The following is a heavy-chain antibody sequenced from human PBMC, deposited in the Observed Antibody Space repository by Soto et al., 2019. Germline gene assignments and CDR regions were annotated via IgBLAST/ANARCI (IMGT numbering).Heavy chain of an antibody. CDR3: VRYCSTTLCNGVATRTFDY. V-gene: IGHV3-48*03. J-gene: IGHJ4*02. CDR2: ISSSGYTV. Sequence: GGSLRLSCAASRFTFSTYEMYWVRQAPGKGLEWVSYISSSGYTVYYADSVKGRFTISRDNTRNSLYLQMNSLRDEDTALYYCVRYCSTTLCNGVATRTFDYWGQGTLVTVSS. CDR1: RFTFSTYE. D-gene: IGHD2-2*01.